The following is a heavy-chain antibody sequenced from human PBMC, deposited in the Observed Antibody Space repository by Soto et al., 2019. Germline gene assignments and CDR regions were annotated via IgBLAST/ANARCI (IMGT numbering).Heavy chain of an antibody. CDR1: GLALSRYS. V-gene: IGHV3-48*02. D-gene: IGHD3-22*01. CDR3: AREGLYDSSGYYPYYFDY. Sequence: PGRSLRLSSAASGLALSRYSMNWVLQAPGKGLEWIAYISSSGSIISYPDSVKGRFTISRDNDKNSLYLQMNSLREEDTAVYFCAREGLYDSSGYYPYYFDYWGLGTLVTVSS. J-gene: IGHJ4*02. CDR2: ISSSGSII.